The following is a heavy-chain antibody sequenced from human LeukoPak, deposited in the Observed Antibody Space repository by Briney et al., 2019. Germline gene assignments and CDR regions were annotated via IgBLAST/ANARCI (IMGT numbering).Heavy chain of an antibody. CDR2: ISSSGSTT. CDR1: GFTFSSYE. J-gene: IGHJ4*02. V-gene: IGHV3-48*03. D-gene: IGHD2-2*01. Sequence: GGSLRLSCAASGFTFSSYEMNWVRQAPGKGLEWVSYISSSGSTTHYADSVKDRFTISRDNAKNSLYLQMDSLRAEDTAVYYCARVDCSSISCPLDYWGQGTLVTVSS. CDR3: ARVDCSSISCPLDY.